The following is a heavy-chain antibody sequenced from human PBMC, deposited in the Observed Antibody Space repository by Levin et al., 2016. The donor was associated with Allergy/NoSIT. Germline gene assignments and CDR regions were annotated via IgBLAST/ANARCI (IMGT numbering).Heavy chain of an antibody. CDR2: INRFGHT. CDR3: TRTPRVAGDYGMDV. V-gene: IGHV4-34*01. D-gene: IGHD6-19*01. CDR1: GGSISGYY. J-gene: IGHJ6*02. Sequence: GSLRLSCAVNGGSISGYYWSWIRQAPGKGLEWIGEINRFGHTNYNPSLARRVTISVDTSKSLLSLKLTSVTPEDTAVYYCTRTPRVAGDYGMDVWGQGTTVTVSS.